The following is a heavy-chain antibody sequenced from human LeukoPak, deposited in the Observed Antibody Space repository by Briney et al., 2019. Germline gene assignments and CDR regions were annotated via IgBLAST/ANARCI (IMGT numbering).Heavy chain of an antibody. Sequence: GGSLRLSCAASELTLSTSWASWVRQIPGKGLEWVANIKEDGSEKHYVDSVKGRFTISRDNAKNSLYLQMDSLRAEDTAVYYCARPSNAAYFDYWGQGTLVTVSS. CDR2: IKEDGSEK. CDR3: ARPSNAAYFDY. V-gene: IGHV3-7*04. CDR1: ELTLSTSW. D-gene: IGHD1-1*01. J-gene: IGHJ4*02.